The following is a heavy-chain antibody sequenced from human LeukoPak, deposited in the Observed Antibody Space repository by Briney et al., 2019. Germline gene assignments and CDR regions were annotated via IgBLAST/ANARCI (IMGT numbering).Heavy chain of an antibody. Sequence: SETLSLTCAVSGDSVSSTNYHWAWIRQSPGKGLEWIGNVHYSGSTYYNPSLRSRVTISIDTSKNQFSLKLSSVTAADTAVYYCAGRTVVAGGWLDPWGQGTLVTVSS. CDR2: VHYSGST. J-gene: IGHJ5*02. D-gene: IGHD6-13*01. CDR1: GDSVSSTNYH. CDR3: AGRTVVAGGWLDP. V-gene: IGHV4-39*01.